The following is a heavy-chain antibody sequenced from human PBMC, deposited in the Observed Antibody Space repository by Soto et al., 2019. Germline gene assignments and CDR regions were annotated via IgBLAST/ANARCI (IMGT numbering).Heavy chain of an antibody. D-gene: IGHD3-10*01. J-gene: IGHJ3*02. CDR3: ARRVIGSSRAFDI. CDR2: ISHEGGTQ. V-gene: IGHV3-33*08. Sequence: PGGSLRLSCAASGFTFSDYGIDWIRQAPGKGLEWVAVISHEGGTQYYADSVRGRFTVSRDNSRNTLYLQMNSLRAEDTAVYYCARRVIGSSRAFDIWGQGTMVTVSS. CDR1: GFTFSDYG.